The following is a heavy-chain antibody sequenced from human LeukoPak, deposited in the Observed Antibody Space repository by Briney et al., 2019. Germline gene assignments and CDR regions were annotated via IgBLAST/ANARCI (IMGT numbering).Heavy chain of an antibody. J-gene: IGHJ6*02. V-gene: IGHV3-30-3*01. Sequence: GRSQRLSCAASGFTFSSYATHWVRQAPGKGPEWVAVISYDGSNKYYADSVKGRFTISRDNSKNTLYLQMNSLRAEDTAVYYCAREKARSWYGRYYYYGMDVWGQGTTVTVSS. CDR2: ISYDGSNK. D-gene: IGHD6-13*01. CDR1: GFTFSSYA. CDR3: AREKARSWYGRYYYYGMDV.